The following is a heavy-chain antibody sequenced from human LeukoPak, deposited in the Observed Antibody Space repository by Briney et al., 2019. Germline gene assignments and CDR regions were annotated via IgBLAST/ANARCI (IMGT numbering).Heavy chain of an antibody. D-gene: IGHD3-22*01. V-gene: IGHV4-39*07. J-gene: IGHJ3*02. CDR3: AREPYYYDSSGYYRAFDI. CDR2: IYYSGST. Sequence: SETLSLTCTVSGGSISSSSYYWGWIRQPPGKGLEWIGGIYYSGSTYYNPSLKSRVTISVDTSKNQFSLKLSSVTAADTAVYYCAREPYYYDSSGYYRAFDIWGQGTMVTVSS. CDR1: GGSISSSSYY.